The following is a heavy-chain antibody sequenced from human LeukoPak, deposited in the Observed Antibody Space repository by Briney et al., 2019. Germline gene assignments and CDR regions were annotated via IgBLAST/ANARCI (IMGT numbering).Heavy chain of an antibody. V-gene: IGHV4-34*01. J-gene: IGHJ6*02. CDR3: ARGGHGADPRHSNGMDV. Sequence: SETLSLTCAVYGGSFSGYYWSWIRQPPGKGLEWIGEINHSGSTNYNPSLKSRVTISVDTSKNQFSLKLSSVTAADTAVYYCARGGHGADPRHSNGMDVWGQGTTVTVSS. CDR2: INHSGST. D-gene: IGHD4/OR15-4a*01. CDR1: GGSFSGYY.